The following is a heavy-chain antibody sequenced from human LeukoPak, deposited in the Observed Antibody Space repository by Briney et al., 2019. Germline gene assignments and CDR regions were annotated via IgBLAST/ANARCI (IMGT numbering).Heavy chain of an antibody. V-gene: IGHV3-7*01. CDR1: GFTFSSYW. Sequence: GGSLRLSCAASGFTFSSYWMSWVRQAPGEGLEWVANIKQDGSEKYYVDSVKGRFTISRDNAKNSLYLQMNSLRAEDTAVYYCARDALLWFGELFGGYFDYWGQGTLVTVSS. J-gene: IGHJ4*02. CDR2: IKQDGSEK. CDR3: ARDALLWFGELFGGYFDY. D-gene: IGHD3-10*01.